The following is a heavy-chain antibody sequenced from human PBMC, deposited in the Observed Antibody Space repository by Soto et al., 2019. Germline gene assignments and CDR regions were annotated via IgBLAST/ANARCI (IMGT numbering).Heavy chain of an antibody. J-gene: IGHJ4*02. CDR2: ISGSGGSP. CDR1: GFTFSSYA. D-gene: IGHD2-2*01. CDR3: AKDSCSGTSRQFDY. Sequence: PVGSLRLSCAVSGFTFSSYAMTWVRQAPGKGLEWVSGISGSGGSPNYADSVKGRFTISRDNSKNTVYLQMNSLRAEDTAVYYCAKDSCSGTSRQFDYWGQGTLVTVSS. V-gene: IGHV3-23*01.